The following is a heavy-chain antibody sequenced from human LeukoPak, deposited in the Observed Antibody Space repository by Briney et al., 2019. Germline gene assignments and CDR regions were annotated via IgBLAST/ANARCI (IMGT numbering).Heavy chain of an antibody. CDR1: GGSISSSSDH. CDR2: IYHSGRT. J-gene: IGHJ3*02. CDR3: ARDGWDYYDSSGYYPSDAFDI. D-gene: IGHD3-22*01. Sequence: PSETLSLTCTVSGGSISSSSDHWGWIRQPPGKGLEWIGSIYHSGRTYYNPSLKSRVTISVDTSKNQFSLKLSSVTAADTAVYYCARDGWDYYDSSGYYPSDAFDIWGQGTMVTVSS. V-gene: IGHV4-39*07.